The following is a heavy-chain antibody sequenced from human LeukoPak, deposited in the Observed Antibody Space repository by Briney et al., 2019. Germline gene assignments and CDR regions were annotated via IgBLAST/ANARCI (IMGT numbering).Heavy chain of an antibody. CDR3: ARALVPAASLDY. J-gene: IGHJ4*02. D-gene: IGHD2-2*01. CDR1: GGSISSGDYY. Sequence: KSSETLSLTCTVSGGSISSGDYYWSWIRQPPGKGLERIGYIYYSGSTYYNPSLKSRVTTSVDTSKNQFSLKLSSVTAADTAVYYCARALVPAASLDYWGQGTLVTVSS. V-gene: IGHV4-30-4*01. CDR2: IYYSGST.